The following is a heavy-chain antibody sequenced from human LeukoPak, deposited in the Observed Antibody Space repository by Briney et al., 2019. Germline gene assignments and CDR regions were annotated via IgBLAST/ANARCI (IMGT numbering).Heavy chain of an antibody. D-gene: IGHD6-19*01. CDR1: GYSFTSYG. V-gene: IGHV7-4-1*02. Sequence: ASVKVSCKASGYSFTSYGISWVRQAPGQGLEWMRWTNTSTGNPTYAQGFTGRFVFSLDTSVSTAYLQISSLKAEDTAVYYCARALKLAVAGKGGDYWGQGTLVTVSS. J-gene: IGHJ4*02. CDR2: TNTSTGNP. CDR3: ARALKLAVAGKGGDY.